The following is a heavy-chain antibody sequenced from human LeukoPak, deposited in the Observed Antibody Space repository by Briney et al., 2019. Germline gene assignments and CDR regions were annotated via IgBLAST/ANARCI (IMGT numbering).Heavy chain of an antibody. CDR2: IWYDGSSE. D-gene: IGHD2-15*01. Sequence: GGSLRLSCSASGFTFSRYAMHWVRQAPGKGLEWVAVIWYDGSSEYYADSVKGRFTISRDNSRNTLNLQMNSLRAGDTAVYYCARGDINFDYWGQGTLVTVSS. J-gene: IGHJ4*02. CDR1: GFTFSRYA. CDR3: ARGDINFDY. V-gene: IGHV3-33*01.